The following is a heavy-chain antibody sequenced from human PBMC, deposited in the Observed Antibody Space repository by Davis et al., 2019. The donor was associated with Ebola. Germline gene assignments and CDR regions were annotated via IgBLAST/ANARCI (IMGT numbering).Heavy chain of an antibody. CDR3: ARDPRITIFGVAPWWFDP. CDR1: GFTFSSYS. Sequence: GGSLRLSCAASGFTFSSYSMNWVRQAPGKGLEWVSSISSSSSYIYYADSVKGRFTISRDNAKNSLYLQMNSLRAEDTAVYYCARDPRITIFGVAPWWFDPWGQGTLVTVSS. V-gene: IGHV3-21*01. J-gene: IGHJ5*02. D-gene: IGHD3-3*01. CDR2: ISSSSSYI.